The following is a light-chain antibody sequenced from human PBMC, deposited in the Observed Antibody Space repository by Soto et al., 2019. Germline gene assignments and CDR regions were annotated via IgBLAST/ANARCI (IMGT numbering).Light chain of an antibody. V-gene: IGKV3-15*01. J-gene: IGKJ5*01. CDR2: GAS. CDR3: QQYNNWPPSII. Sequence: EIVMTQSPATLSVSPGERATLSCRGSESVSSNLAWYQQRPGQAPRLLIYGASTRATDTPVRFRGSGSGTEFTLTISSLQSEDFAVYYCQQYNNWPPSIIFGQGTRLEIK. CDR1: ESVSSN.